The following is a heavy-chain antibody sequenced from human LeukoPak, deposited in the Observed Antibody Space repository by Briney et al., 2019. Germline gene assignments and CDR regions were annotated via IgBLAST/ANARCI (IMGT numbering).Heavy chain of an antibody. D-gene: IGHD3-22*01. CDR1: GHTLTEFS. CDR3: ASSDSSGYGAFDI. Sequence: VASVKVSCKVSGHTLTEFSMHWVRQAPGKRLEWMGRFDPEDGETIYAQKFQGRVTMTADTSTDTAYMELSSLRSEDTAVYYCASSDSSGYGAFDIWGQGTMVTVSS. CDR2: FDPEDGET. V-gene: IGHV1-24*01. J-gene: IGHJ3*02.